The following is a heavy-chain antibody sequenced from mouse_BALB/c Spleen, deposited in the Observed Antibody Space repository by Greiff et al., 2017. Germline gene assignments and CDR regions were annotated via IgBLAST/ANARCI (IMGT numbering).Heavy chain of an antibody. Sequence: EVKLQESGGGLVQPGGSLKLSCAASGFTFSSYTMSWVRQTPEKRLEWVAYISNGGGSTYYPDTVKGRFTISRDNAKNTLYLQMSSLKSEDTAMYYCARHLIATGGAMDYWGQGTSVTVSS. CDR1: GFTFSSYT. V-gene: IGHV5-12-2*01. CDR3: ARHLIATGGAMDY. CDR2: ISNGGGST. J-gene: IGHJ4*01. D-gene: IGHD1-1*01.